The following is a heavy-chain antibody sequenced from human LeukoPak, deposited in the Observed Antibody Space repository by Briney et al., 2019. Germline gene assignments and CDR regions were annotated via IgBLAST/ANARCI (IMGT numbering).Heavy chain of an antibody. Sequence: AASVKVSCKASGYTFTSYGISWVRQAPGQGLEWMGWISAYNGNTNYAQKLQGRVTMTTDTSTSTAYMELRSLRSDDTAVYYCATDFVDNCSGGSCYWAHWGQGTLVTVSS. CDR3: ATDFVDNCSGGSCYWAH. J-gene: IGHJ4*02. CDR1: GYTFTSYG. CDR2: ISAYNGNT. V-gene: IGHV1-18*01. D-gene: IGHD2-15*01.